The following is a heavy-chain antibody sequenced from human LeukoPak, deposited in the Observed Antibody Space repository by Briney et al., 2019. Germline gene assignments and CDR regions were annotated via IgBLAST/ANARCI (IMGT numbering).Heavy chain of an antibody. CDR3: ARALVAAAGKRHSSSFDY. J-gene: IGHJ4*02. D-gene: IGHD6-13*01. CDR2: INPSGGST. Sequence: ASVKVSCKASGYTFTSYYMHWVRQAPGQGLEWMRIINPSGGSTSYAQKFQGRITMTRDTSTSTVYMELSSLRSEDTAVYYCARALVAAAGKRHSSSFDYWGQGTLVTVSS. CDR1: GYTFTSYY. V-gene: IGHV1-46*01.